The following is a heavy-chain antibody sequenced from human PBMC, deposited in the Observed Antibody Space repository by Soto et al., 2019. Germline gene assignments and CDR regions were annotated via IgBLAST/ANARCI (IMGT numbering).Heavy chain of an antibody. V-gene: IGHV3-43*01. Sequence: EVQLVESGGVVVQPGGSLRLSCAASGFTFDDYTMHWVRQAPGKGLEWVSLISWDGGSTYYADSVKGRFTISRDNSKNPMYLQMTSLRTEDTALYYCAKDGNSGSYYLFDYWGQGTLVTVSS. CDR3: AKDGNSGSYYLFDY. CDR1: GFTFDDYT. J-gene: IGHJ4*02. D-gene: IGHD1-26*01. CDR2: ISWDGGST.